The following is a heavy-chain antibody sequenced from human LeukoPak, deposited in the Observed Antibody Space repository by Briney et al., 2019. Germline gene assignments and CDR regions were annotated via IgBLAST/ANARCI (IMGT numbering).Heavy chain of an antibody. V-gene: IGHV4-39*07. J-gene: IGHJ5*02. CDR2: IYYSGST. Sequence: PSETLSLTCTVSGGSISSSSYYWGWLRQPPGMGLEWIGSIYYSGSTYYNPSLKSRVTISVDTSKNQFSLKLSSVTAADTAVYYCAKTTGFWFDPWGQGTLVTVSS. D-gene: IGHD4-17*01. CDR3: AKTTGFWFDP. CDR1: GGSISSSSYY.